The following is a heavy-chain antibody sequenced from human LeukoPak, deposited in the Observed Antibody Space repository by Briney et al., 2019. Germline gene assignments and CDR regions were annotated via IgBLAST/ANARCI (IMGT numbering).Heavy chain of an antibody. CDR3: AKDILRWSFDS. CDR1: GFTFSNFG. V-gene: IGHV3-33*06. Sequence: PGGSLRLSCAASGFTFSNFGLHWVRQTPGKGVEWVAVIWYDGNDGYFADSVKGRFTISRDNSKSTLYLQMNSLRAEDTAVYYCAKDILRWSFDSWGQGILVTVSS. CDR2: IWYDGNDG. J-gene: IGHJ4*02. D-gene: IGHD4-23*01.